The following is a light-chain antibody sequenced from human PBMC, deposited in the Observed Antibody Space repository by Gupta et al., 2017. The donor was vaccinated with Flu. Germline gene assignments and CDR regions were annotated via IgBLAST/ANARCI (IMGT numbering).Light chain of an antibody. J-gene: IGKJ1*01. CDR2: YAS. CDR3: NQSRKVPLT. CDR1: QTIGSS. V-gene: IGKV6D-21*02. Sequence: EIVLTQSPDFQSVTPKEKVTITCRVSQTIGSSLHWYQQKPHQSPKLIIEYASQSISGVPSRFSGSGFGPDCTLTIHGLEAEDAAVEDCNQSRKVPLTCGQGTKVEIK.